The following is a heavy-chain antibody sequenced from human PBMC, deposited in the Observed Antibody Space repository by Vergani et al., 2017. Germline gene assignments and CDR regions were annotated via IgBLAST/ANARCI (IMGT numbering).Heavy chain of an antibody. CDR2: ISSSSSTI. Sequence: EVQLVESGGGLVQPGGSLRLSCAASGFTFSSYSMNWVGQAPGKGLEWVSYISSSSSTIYYADSVKGRFTISRAKAKNSLYLQMNSLRAEATAVYYCARNPLAYCGGDCYTGYYYYGMDVWGQGTTVTVSS. D-gene: IGHD2-21*02. V-gene: IGHV3-48*01. J-gene: IGHJ6*02. CDR1: GFTFSSYS. CDR3: ARNPLAYCGGDCYTGYYYYGMDV.